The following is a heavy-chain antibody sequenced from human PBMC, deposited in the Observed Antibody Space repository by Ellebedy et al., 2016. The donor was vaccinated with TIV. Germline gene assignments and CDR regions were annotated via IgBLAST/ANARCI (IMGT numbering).Heavy chain of an antibody. CDR2: ISSSSSTI. Sequence: GGSLRLXXAASGFTFSSYSMNWVRQAPGKGLEWVSYISSSSSTIYYADSVKGRFTISRDNAKNSLYLQMRSLRDEDTAVYYCVRGAFDNSFDIWGKGTLVTVSS. V-gene: IGHV3-48*02. CDR3: VRGAFDNSFDI. J-gene: IGHJ3*02. CDR1: GFTFSSYS. D-gene: IGHD1-20*01.